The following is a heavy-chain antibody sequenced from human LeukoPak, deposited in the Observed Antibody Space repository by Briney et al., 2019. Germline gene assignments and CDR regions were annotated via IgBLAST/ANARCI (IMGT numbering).Heavy chain of an antibody. Sequence: PGGSLRLSCAASGFTFSSYDRHWVRQATGKGLEWVSAIGTAGDTYYPGSVKGRFTISRENAKNSLSLQMNSLRAGDTAVYDCARVRVDSGSYDYWGQGTLVTVSS. J-gene: IGHJ4*02. V-gene: IGHV3-13*01. CDR1: GFTFSSYD. CDR3: ARVRVDSGSYDY. CDR2: IGTAGDT. D-gene: IGHD1-26*01.